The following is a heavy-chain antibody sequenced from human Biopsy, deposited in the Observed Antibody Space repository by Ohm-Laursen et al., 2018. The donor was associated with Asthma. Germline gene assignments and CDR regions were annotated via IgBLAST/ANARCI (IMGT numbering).Heavy chain of an antibody. Sequence: SLRLSCAASGFAVSRDHMFWVRQAPGKGLEWVSGIYSGGTSHTADSVRGRCTISRDYSKNTLYLQMHSLRAEDTAVYYCARGGSSNWSHYYFDYWGQGTLVTVSS. CDR2: IYSGGTS. CDR1: GFAVSRDH. J-gene: IGHJ4*02. V-gene: IGHV3-53*01. CDR3: ARGGSSNWSHYYFDY. D-gene: IGHD2-2*01.